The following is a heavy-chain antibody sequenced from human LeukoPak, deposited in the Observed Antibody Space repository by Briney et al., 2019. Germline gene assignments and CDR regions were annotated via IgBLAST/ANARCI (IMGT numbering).Heavy chain of an antibody. CDR2: INPNSGGT. D-gene: IGHD7-27*01. V-gene: IGHV1-2*02. CDR3: ARELGRNAFDI. J-gene: IGHJ3*02. Sequence: EASLKVSFKASGYTFTGYYLHWVRQATGQGLEWVGWINPNSGGTNYAQKFQGRITMTRDTSISTAYMELSRLTSDDTAIYFCARELGRNAFDIWGQGTMVTVSP. CDR1: GYTFTGYY.